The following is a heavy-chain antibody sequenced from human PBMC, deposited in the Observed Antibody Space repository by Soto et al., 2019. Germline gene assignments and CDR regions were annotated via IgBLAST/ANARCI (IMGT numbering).Heavy chain of an antibody. J-gene: IGHJ6*02. CDR2: IFSNDEK. D-gene: IGHD3-9*01. V-gene: IGHV2-26*01. Sequence: QVTLKESGPVLGKPTETLTLTCSVSGFSLSNPRMGVSWIRQPPGKALEWLAHIFSNDEKSYSTSLKSRLTISKDTSKSQVVLTMANMDPADTATYYCARIIWLVRHVGRYYFGMDVWGQGTTITVSS. CDR1: GFSLSNPRMG. CDR3: ARIIWLVRHVGRYYFGMDV.